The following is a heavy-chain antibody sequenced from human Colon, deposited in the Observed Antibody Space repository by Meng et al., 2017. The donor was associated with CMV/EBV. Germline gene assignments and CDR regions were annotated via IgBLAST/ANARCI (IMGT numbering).Heavy chain of an antibody. CDR1: GFTFSSYS. V-gene: IGHV3-48*01. J-gene: IGHJ4*02. D-gene: IGHD6-13*01. CDR2: ISSSSSTI. Sequence: GGSLRLSCAASGFTFSSYSMNWVRQAPGKGLEWVSYISSSSSTIYYADSVKGRFTISRDNSKNTLYLQMNSLRAEDTAVYYCAKDGRRYSSSSLQFDYWGQGTLVTVSS. CDR3: AKDGRRYSSSSLQFDY.